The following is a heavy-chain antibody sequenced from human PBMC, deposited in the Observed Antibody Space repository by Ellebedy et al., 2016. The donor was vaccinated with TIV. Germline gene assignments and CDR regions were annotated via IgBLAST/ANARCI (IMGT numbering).Heavy chain of an antibody. J-gene: IGHJ6*03. Sequence: SVKVSXXASGGTFSSYAISWVRQPPGQGLEWMGGIIPIFGTANYAQKFQGRVTITADESTSTAYMELSSLRSEDTAVYYCARGTYDYVWGSGRYQYYYMDVWGKGTTVTVSS. CDR2: IIPIFGTA. CDR3: ARGTYDYVWGSGRYQYYYMDV. CDR1: GGTFSSYA. V-gene: IGHV1-69*13. D-gene: IGHD3-16*01.